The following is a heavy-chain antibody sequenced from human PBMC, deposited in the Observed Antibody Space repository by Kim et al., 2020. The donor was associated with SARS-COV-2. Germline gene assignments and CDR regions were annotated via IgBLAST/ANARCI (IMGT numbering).Heavy chain of an antibody. CDR2: IWYDGSNK. CDR1: GFTFSSYG. D-gene: IGHD1-1*01. CDR3: AREPWIDHYFDY. V-gene: IGHV3-33*01. Sequence: GGSLRLSCAASGFTFSSYGMHWVRQAPGKGLEWVAVIWYDGSNKYYADSVKGRFTISRDNSKNTLYLQMNSLRAEDTAVYYCAREPWIDHYFDYWGQGTLVTVSS. J-gene: IGHJ4*02.